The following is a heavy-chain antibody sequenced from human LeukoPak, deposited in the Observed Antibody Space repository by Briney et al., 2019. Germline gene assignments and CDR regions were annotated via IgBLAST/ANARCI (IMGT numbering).Heavy chain of an antibody. Sequence: SETLSLTCTVSGGSVSSGSYYWSWIRQPPGKGLEWIGYIYYSGSTNYNPSLKSRVTISVDTSKNQFSLKLSSVTAADTAVYYCARDLRDYGDPAGAFDIWGQGTMVTVSS. CDR1: GGSVSSGSYY. V-gene: IGHV4-61*01. J-gene: IGHJ3*02. CDR3: ARDLRDYGDPAGAFDI. D-gene: IGHD4-17*01. CDR2: IYYSGST.